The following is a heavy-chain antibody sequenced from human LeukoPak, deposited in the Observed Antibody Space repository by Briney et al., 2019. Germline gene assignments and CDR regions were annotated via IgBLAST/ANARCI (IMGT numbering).Heavy chain of an antibody. V-gene: IGHV3-48*03. CDR2: ISSSGSTI. CDR1: GFTFSSYE. J-gene: IGHJ4*02. D-gene: IGHD1-26*01. CDR3: AREVGATYFDY. Sequence: GGSLRLSCAASGFTFSSYEMNWVRQAPGKGLEWVSYISSSGSTIYYADSVKGRFTISRDNAKNSLYLQMNSLRAEDTAVYYCAREVGATYFDYWGQGTLVTVSS.